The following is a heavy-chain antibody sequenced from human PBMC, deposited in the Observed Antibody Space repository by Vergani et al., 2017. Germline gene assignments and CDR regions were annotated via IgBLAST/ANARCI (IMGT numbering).Heavy chain of an antibody. CDR2: MYHRGST. Sequence: QVRLQESGPGLVKPSETLSLTCSVSGGSMSGYYWSWIRQPPCKELEWIWYMYHRGSTNYNPSLETRVTISGDTSKNQFSLKLNSGTAADTTVYYCGRVADFYGLGSRLLDLWGQGILVTVSS. D-gene: IGHD3-10*01. V-gene: IGHV4-59*01. CDR3: GRVADFYGLGSRLLDL. CDR1: GGSMSGYY. J-gene: IGHJ5*02.